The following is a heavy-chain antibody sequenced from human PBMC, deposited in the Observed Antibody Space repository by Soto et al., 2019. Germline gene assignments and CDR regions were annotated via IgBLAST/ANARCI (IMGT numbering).Heavy chain of an antibody. CDR2: IYDSGST. J-gene: IGHJ6*02. V-gene: IGHV4-30-4*01. D-gene: IGHD2-2*01. CDR3: ARSGAPAASYYYAMDV. CDR1: GGSINRGDYY. Sequence: PSETLSLTCTVSGGSINRGDYYWSWIRQPPGKGLEWTGYIYDSGSTYYNPSLKSRVTMSVDTSKNEFSLKLSSVTAADTAVYYCARSGAPAASYYYAMDVWGQGTTVTV.